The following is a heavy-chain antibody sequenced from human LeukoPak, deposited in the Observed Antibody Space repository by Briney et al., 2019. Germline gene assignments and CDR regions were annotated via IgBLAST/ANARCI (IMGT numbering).Heavy chain of an antibody. D-gene: IGHD2-21*02. Sequence: SETLSLTCTVSGGSISSGGYYWSWLRQHPGEGLEWIGYIYYSGSTYYNPSLKSRVTISVDTSKNQFSLKLSSVTAADTAVYYCAYAYCGGDCYSGEYYFDYWGQGTLVTVSS. J-gene: IGHJ4*02. CDR1: GGSISSGGYY. CDR2: IYYSGST. V-gene: IGHV4-31*03. CDR3: AYAYCGGDCYSGEYYFDY.